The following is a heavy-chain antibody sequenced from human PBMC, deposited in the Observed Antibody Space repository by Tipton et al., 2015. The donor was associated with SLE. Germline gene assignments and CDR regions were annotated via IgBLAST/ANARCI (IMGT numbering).Heavy chain of an antibody. J-gene: IGHJ3*02. CDR3: ARIAVAGLGAFDI. CDR1: GFTFSSYS. Sequence: SLRLSCAASGFTFSSYSMNWVRQAPGKGLEWVSYISGSSSYTNYADSVKGRFTISRDNAKNSLYLQMNSLRAEDTAVYYCARIAVAGLGAFDIWGQGTMVTVSS. D-gene: IGHD6-19*01. CDR2: ISGSSSYT. V-gene: IGHV3-21*05.